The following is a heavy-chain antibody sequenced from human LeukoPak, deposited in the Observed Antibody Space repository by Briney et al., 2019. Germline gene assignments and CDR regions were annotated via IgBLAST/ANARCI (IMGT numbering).Heavy chain of an antibody. Sequence: SETLSLTCTVSGGSISSYYWNWIRQPAGKGLEWIGRIYISGSTNYNPSLKSRVTMSVDTSKIQFSLKLSSVTAADTAVYYCAREGGSYYAFDYWGQGTLVTVSS. CDR3: AREGGSYYAFDY. D-gene: IGHD1-26*01. CDR2: IYISGST. V-gene: IGHV4-4*07. J-gene: IGHJ4*02. CDR1: GGSISSYY.